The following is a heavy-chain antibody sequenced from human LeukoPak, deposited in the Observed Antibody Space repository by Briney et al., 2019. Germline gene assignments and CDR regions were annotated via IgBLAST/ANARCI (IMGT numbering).Heavy chain of an antibody. CDR1: GYTFTSYG. V-gene: IGHV1-18*01. D-gene: IGHD4-17*01. J-gene: IGHJ6*02. Sequence: ASVKVSCKASGYTFTSYGISWLRQAPGQGLEWMGWISAYNGNTNYAQKLQGRVTMTTDTSTSTAYMELRSLRSDDTAVYYCASTTTVTNYYYYGMDVWGQGTTVTVSS. CDR3: ASTTTVTNYYYYGMDV. CDR2: ISAYNGNT.